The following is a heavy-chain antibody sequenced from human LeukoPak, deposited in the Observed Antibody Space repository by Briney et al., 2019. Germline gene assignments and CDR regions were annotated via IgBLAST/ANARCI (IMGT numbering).Heavy chain of an antibody. V-gene: IGHV3-64*01. J-gene: IGHJ4*02. CDR1: GFTFSSYA. Sequence: GGSLRLSCAASGFTFSSYAMHWVRQTPGKGLEYGSAISTNGGGTYYANSVKARFTISRDNSKNTLYLQMGSLRAEDMAVYYCARYCNGVTCYSGYDYWGQGTLVTVSS. D-gene: IGHD2-15*01. CDR3: ARYCNGVTCYSGYDY. CDR2: ISTNGGGT.